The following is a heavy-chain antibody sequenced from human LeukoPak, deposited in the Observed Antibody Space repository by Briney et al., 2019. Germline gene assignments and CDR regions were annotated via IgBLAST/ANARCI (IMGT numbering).Heavy chain of an antibody. V-gene: IGHV1-2*02. J-gene: IGHJ5*02. CDR2: INLNSGST. D-gene: IGHD3-10*01. CDR3: AAYFPASGTSYRGIDYLDP. Sequence: ASVKVSCKASGYTLTDYYIHWVRQAPGHAPEWMGWINLNSGSTNLGKQFLSRVTLTRDTSITTAYMELVWLTSDDTALYYCAAYFPASGTSYRGIDYLDPWGQGTLVTVSS. CDR1: GYTLTDYY.